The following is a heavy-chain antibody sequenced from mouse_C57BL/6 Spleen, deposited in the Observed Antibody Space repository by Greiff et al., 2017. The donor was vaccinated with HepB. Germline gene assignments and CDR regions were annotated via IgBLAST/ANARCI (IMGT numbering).Heavy chain of an antibody. Sequence: VQRVESGAELVRPGASVTLSCKASGYTFTDYEMHWVKQTPVHGLEWIGAIDPETGGTAYNQKFKGKAILTADKSSSTAYMELRSLTSEDSAVYYCTREGGDGYPWGYWGQGTTLTVSS. CDR2: IDPETGGT. V-gene: IGHV1-15*01. CDR1: GYTFTDYE. CDR3: TREGGDGYPWGY. J-gene: IGHJ2*01. D-gene: IGHD2-3*01.